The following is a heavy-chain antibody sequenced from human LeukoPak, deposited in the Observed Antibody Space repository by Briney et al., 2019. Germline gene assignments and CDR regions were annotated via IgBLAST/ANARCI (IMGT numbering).Heavy chain of an antibody. J-gene: IGHJ4*02. CDR3: ARDPKVGANLDY. Sequence: SVKVSCKASGGTFSSYAISWVRQAPGQGLEWMGRIIPILGIANYAQKFQGRVTITADKSTSTAYMELRSLRSDDTAVYYCARDPKVGANLDYWGQGTLVTVSS. V-gene: IGHV1-69*04. D-gene: IGHD1-26*01. CDR2: IIPILGIA. CDR1: GGTFSSYA.